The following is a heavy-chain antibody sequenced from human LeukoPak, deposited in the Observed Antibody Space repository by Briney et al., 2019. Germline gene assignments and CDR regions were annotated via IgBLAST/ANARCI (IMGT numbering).Heavy chain of an antibody. CDR2: IYYSGST. CDR1: GGSISSGGYY. D-gene: IGHD6-13*01. V-gene: IGHV4-31*03. Sequence: PSETLSLTCTASGGSISSGGYYWSWIRQHPGKGLEWIGYIYYSGSTYYNPSLKSRVTISVDTSKNQFSLKLSSVTAADTAVYYCATSIAAAGIGHWFDPWGQGTLVTVSS. CDR3: ATSIAAAGIGHWFDP. J-gene: IGHJ5*02.